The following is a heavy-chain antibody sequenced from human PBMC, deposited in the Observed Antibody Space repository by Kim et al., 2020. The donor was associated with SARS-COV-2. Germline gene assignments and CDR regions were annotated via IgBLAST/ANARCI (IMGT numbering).Heavy chain of an antibody. Sequence: SETLSLTCTVSVGSISSDFWTWIRQPPGKGLEWIGYIRYSGRTEYNPSLRSRFAILLDPSKSHFSLKLSSLTAADTAVYFCARIPDITGWPFDSWGQGILVTVSA. V-gene: IGHV4-59*01. J-gene: IGHJ4*02. CDR3: ARIPDITGWPFDS. D-gene: IGHD6-19*01. CDR2: IRYSGRT. CDR1: VGSISSDF.